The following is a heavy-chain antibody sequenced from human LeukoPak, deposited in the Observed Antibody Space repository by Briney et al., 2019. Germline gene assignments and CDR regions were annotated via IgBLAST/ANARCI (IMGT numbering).Heavy chain of an antibody. CDR3: TTDGVGVEGATYDN. V-gene: IGHV3-15*01. Sequence: GGSLRLSCAASGFTFSNAWMSWVRQAPGKGLEWVGRIKSKADGGTTDYAAPVKGRFTISRDDSKNTLYLQMNSLKTEDTAVYYCTTDGVGVEGATYDNWGQGTLVSVSS. D-gene: IGHD1-26*01. CDR1: GFTFSNAW. CDR2: IKSKADGGTT. J-gene: IGHJ4*02.